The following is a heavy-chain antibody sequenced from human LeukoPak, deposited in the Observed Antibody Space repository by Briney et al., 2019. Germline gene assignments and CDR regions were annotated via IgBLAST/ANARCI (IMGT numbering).Heavy chain of an antibody. J-gene: IGHJ4*02. CDR2: ISSSGSTI. V-gene: IGHV3-11*01. CDR3: AKGESSARPLDY. D-gene: IGHD6-6*01. Sequence: TGGSLRLSCAASGFTFSDYYMSWIRQAPGKGLEWVSYISSSGSTIYYADSVKGRFTIPRDNAKNSLYLQMNSLRAEDTAVYYCAKGESSARPLDYWGRGTLVTVSS. CDR1: GFTFSDYY.